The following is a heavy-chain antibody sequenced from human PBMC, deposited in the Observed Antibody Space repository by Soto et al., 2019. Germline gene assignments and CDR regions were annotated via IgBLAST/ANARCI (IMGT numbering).Heavy chain of an antibody. CDR1: GGPFSGVY. D-gene: IGHD2-21*01. CDR2: VNHRGSA. J-gene: IGHJ5*02. V-gene: IGHV4-34*01. CDR3: ARDAFCGSGTCRVGHWFDP. Sequence: PSETLYLTGAVSGGPFSGVYWSWIRQPPGKGLEWIGGVNHRGSANYNPSLEIRVTMSVDTSKNQFSLKLTSVTAADSAVYYCARDAFCGSGTCRVGHWFDPWGQGTLVTVSS.